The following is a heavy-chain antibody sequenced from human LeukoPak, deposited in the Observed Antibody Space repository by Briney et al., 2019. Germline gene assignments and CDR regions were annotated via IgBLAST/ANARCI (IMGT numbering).Heavy chain of an antibody. CDR1: GYTFTDYH. V-gene: IGHV1-2*04. CDR3: ARHAGAPDAFDI. J-gene: IGHJ3*02. D-gene: IGHD1-26*01. Sequence: GASVKVSCKASGYTFTDYHMHWVRQAPGQGLEWMGWINPDSGGTNYAQKFQGWVTMTRDTSISTAYMELSRLRSDDTAVYYCARHAGAPDAFDIWGQGTMVTVSS. CDR2: INPDSGGT.